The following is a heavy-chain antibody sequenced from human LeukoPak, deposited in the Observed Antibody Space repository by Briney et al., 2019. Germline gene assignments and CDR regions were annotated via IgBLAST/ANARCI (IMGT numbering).Heavy chain of an antibody. V-gene: IGHV1-18*01. CDR1: GYTFTSYG. Sequence: ASVKVSCKVSGYTFTSYGITWVRQAPGRGLEWMGWISTYNGDTKYAQKFQGSVTMTTDTSTSTVYVDLRSLRPDDTAVYYCARGTGDGLDYWGQGTLVTVSS. CDR3: ARGTGDGLDY. J-gene: IGHJ4*02. D-gene: IGHD7-27*01. CDR2: ISTYNGDT.